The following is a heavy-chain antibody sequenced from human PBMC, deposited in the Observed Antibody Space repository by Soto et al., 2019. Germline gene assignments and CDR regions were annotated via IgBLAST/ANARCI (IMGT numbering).Heavy chain of an antibody. CDR1: GGSISSYY. V-gene: IGHV4-59*01. Sequence: SETLSLTCTVSGGSISSYYWSWIRQPPGKGLEWIGYIYYSGSTNYNPSLKSRVTISVDTSKNQFSLKLSSVTAADTAVYYCARGLTVTNYYYYYMDVWGKGTTVTVSS. J-gene: IGHJ6*03. CDR2: IYYSGST. D-gene: IGHD4-17*01. CDR3: ARGLTVTNYYYYYMDV.